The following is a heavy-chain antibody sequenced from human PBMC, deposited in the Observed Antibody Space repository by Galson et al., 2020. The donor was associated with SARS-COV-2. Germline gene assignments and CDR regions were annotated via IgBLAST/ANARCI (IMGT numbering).Heavy chain of an antibody. CDR2: FLYSEDT. CDR1: GASVSNSDYY. J-gene: IGHJ4*02. V-gene: IGHV4-39*01. D-gene: IGHD5-18*01. Sequence: SETLSLTCTVSGASVSNSDYYWGWIRQPPGKGLEWIGTFLYSEDTYYNPSLKSRVTISVDTSTNQFSLKLTSVTAADTAIYYCARHDDVDAGVLGGYYWGQGTLVTVSS. CDR3: ARHDDVDAGVLGGYY.